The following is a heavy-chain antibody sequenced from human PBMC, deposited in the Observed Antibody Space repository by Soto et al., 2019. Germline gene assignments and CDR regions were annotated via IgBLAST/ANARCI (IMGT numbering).Heavy chain of an antibody. Sequence: AGGSLRLSCAASRFTFSRYAMSWVRQAPGKGLEWVSAISGSGGSTYYADSVTGRFTISRDNSKNTLYLQMNSVRAEDTAVYYCAKAGSSGPGVDLNWFDPWGQGTLVTVSS. CDR1: RFTFSRYA. CDR2: ISGSGGST. V-gene: IGHV3-23*01. J-gene: IGHJ5*02. CDR3: AKAGSSGPGVDLNWFDP. D-gene: IGHD6-25*01.